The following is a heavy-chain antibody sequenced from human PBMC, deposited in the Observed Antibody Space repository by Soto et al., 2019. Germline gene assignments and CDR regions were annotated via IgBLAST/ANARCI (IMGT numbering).Heavy chain of an antibody. V-gene: IGHV4-31*03. D-gene: IGHD3-22*01. Sequence: SETLSLTCTVSGGSISTGGYYWSWIRQHPGKGLEWIGYIYNSATTYYNPSLKSRVTISVDTSKNQFSLKLSSVTAADTAVYYCARYDSSGYYWPYYYYGMDVWGQGTTVTVSS. J-gene: IGHJ6*02. CDR2: IYNSATT. CDR1: GGSISTGGYY. CDR3: ARYDSSGYYWPYYYYGMDV.